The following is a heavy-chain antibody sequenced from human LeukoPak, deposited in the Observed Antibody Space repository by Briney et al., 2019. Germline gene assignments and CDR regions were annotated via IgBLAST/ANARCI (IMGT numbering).Heavy chain of an antibody. J-gene: IGHJ5*01. Sequence: SETLSLTCNVSGDSINHYYWSWIRQPAGKGLEWIGLIYSSGLTTYNPSLKSRVTMSVDTSKNQLSLKLNSVTAADSATYYCARTTNGKTVNWFAPWGQGTPVIVSS. CDR2: IYSSGLT. CDR1: GDSINHYY. CDR3: ARTTNGKTVNWFAP. V-gene: IGHV4-4*07. D-gene: IGHD1-1*01.